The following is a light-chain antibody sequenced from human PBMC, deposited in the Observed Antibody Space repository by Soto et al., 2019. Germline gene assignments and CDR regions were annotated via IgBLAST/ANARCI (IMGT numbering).Light chain of an antibody. V-gene: IGLV1-36*01. CDR3: AAWDDSLNPQA. CDR2: YDD. Sequence: QSALTQPPSVSESPRQPSTISGSGSSSKIGNNAVNWYQQLPGKAPNLLIYYDDLLPSGVSDRFSGSKSGTSASLAISGLPSEDEADYSCAAWDDSLNPQAFGTGTKVTVL. J-gene: IGLJ1*01. CDR1: SSKIGNNA.